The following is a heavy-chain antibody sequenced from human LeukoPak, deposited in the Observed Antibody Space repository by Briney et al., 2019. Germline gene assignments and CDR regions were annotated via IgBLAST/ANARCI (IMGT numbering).Heavy chain of an antibody. CDR3: AKETVDTAMANYYYYYMDV. Sequence: GGSLRLSCAASGFTFSSYGMHWVRQAPGKGLEWVAVIWYDGSNKYHADSVKGRFTISRDNSKNTLYLQMNSLRAEDTAVYYCAKETVDTAMANYYYYYMDVWGKGTTVTVSS. V-gene: IGHV3-33*06. J-gene: IGHJ6*03. CDR1: GFTFSSYG. CDR2: IWYDGSNK. D-gene: IGHD5-18*01.